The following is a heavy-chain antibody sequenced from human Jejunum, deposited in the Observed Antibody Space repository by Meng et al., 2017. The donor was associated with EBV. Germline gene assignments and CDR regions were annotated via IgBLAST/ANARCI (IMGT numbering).Heavy chain of an antibody. D-gene: IGHD3-10*01. CDR1: RLTFRSDT. V-gene: IGHV3-23*04. Sequence: EVQLVESGGGLVQPGGSLRVSCGGSRLTFRSDTMTWVRQAPGKGLEWVATISGSGTNTLYADSVKGRFTISRDNSENTLSLQMNSLRAEDTATYYCAKERVSIIQGAIEHWGRGTLVTVSS. CDR2: ISGSGTNT. CDR3: AKERVSIIQGAIEH. J-gene: IGHJ4*02.